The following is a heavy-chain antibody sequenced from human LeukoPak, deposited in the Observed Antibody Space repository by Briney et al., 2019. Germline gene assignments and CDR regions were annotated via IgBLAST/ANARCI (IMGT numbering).Heavy chain of an antibody. CDR2: INPTSGGT. CDR1: GYTFTGYY. J-gene: IGHJ4*02. Sequence: ASVKLSCKASGYTFTGYYMHCVRQAPGQGLEWMGWINPTSGGTNYAQKFQGRVTMTRDTSISTAYMELSRLRSDYTAVYYCASDTADDCWAGDSDNRGQGTMVTVSS. V-gene: IGHV1-2*02. D-gene: IGHD3/OR15-3a*01. CDR3: ASDTADDCWAGDSDN.